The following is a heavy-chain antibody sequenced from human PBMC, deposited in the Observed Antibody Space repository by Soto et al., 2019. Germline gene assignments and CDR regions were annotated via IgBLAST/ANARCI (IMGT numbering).Heavy chain of an antibody. CDR1: GFSLSTSGVG. V-gene: IGHV2-5*02. Sequence: SGPTLVNPTQTLTLTCTFSGFSLSTSGVGVGWIRQPPGKALEWLALIYWDDDKRYSPSLKSRLTITKDTSKNQVVLTMTNMDPVDTATYYCALTSTSMVYATFDYWGQGTLVTVSS. J-gene: IGHJ4*02. CDR3: ALTSTSMVYATFDY. CDR2: IYWDDDK. D-gene: IGHD2-8*01.